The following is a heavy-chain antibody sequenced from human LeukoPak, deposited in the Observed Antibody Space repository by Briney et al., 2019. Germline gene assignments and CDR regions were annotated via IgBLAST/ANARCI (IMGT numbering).Heavy chain of an antibody. CDR2: INHSGNT. CDR1: GGSFSGYY. J-gene: IGHJ6*03. D-gene: IGHD1-14*01. V-gene: IGHV4-34*01. Sequence: SETLSLTCGVSGGSFSGYYWTWIRQLPGKGLEWMGEINHSGNTIYNPSPKSRVIISIDTLKNQISLNMRSVTAADTAVYYCARGRNWETFYHYCMDVWGNGTTATVSS. CDR3: ARGRNWETFYHYCMDV.